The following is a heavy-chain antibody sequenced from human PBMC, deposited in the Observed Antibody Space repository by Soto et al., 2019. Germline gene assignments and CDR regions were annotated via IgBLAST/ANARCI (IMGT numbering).Heavy chain of an antibody. CDR1: GFTFSGSA. CDR2: IRSKANSYAT. J-gene: IGHJ4*02. D-gene: IGHD6-19*01. Sequence: PVGSLRLSGAASGFTFSGSAMHWVRQASGKGLEWVGRIRSKANSYATAYAASVKGRFTISRDDSKNTAYLQMNSLKTEDTAVYYCTRRGRGAVAGASYDYWGQGTLVTVSS. V-gene: IGHV3-73*01. CDR3: TRRGRGAVAGASYDY.